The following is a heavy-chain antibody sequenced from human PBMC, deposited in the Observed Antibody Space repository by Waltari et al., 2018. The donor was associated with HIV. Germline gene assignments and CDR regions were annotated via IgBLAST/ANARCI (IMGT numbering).Heavy chain of an antibody. CDR3: ARRAWGYGMDV. Sequence: QVQLQQWGAGLLKPSETLSLTCAVYGGSFSGYYWSWIRQPPGKGLEWIGEINHSGSTNYNPSLKSRVTIPEDTSKNQFSLKLSSVTAADTAVYYCARRAWGYGMDVWGQGTTVTVSS. J-gene: IGHJ6*02. CDR2: INHSGST. CDR1: GGSFSGYY. D-gene: IGHD3-16*01. V-gene: IGHV4-34*01.